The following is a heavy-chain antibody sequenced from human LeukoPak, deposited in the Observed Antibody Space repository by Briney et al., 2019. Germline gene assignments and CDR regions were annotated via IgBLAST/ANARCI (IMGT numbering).Heavy chain of an antibody. CDR2: MNPNSGNT. CDR1: GYTFTSYD. D-gene: IGHD3-10*01. Sequence: ASVKVSCKASGYTFTSYDINWVRQATGQGLEWMGWMNPNSGNTGYVQKFQGRVTMTRNTSISTAYMELSSLRSEDTAVYYCARGFYMVRGVILGYWGQGTLVTVSS. J-gene: IGHJ4*02. V-gene: IGHV1-8*01. CDR3: ARGFYMVRGVILGY.